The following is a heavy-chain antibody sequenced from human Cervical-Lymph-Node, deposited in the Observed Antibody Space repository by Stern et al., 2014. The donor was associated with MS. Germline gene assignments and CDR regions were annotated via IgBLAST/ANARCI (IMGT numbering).Heavy chain of an antibody. V-gene: IGHV1-24*01. Sequence: VQLVQSGAEVKQPGASVKVSCKVSGYTLTEMSMHWVRQAPGKGLEWMGGYEPQHGETVYAQKIQGRVTMAEARSTDTAYMELTSLRSDDTAVYYCATHRGRVTYYYGLDVWGQGTTVTVSS. J-gene: IGHJ6*02. CDR2: YEPQHGET. CDR1: GYTLTEMS. CDR3: ATHRGRVTYYYGLDV. D-gene: IGHD2-21*02.